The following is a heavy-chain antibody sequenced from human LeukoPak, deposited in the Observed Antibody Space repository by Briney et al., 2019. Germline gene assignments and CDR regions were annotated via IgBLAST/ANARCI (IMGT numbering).Heavy chain of an antibody. CDR1: GFTLSSYW. J-gene: IGHJ4*02. Sequence: PGGSLRLSCAASGFTLSSYWMSWVRQAPGKGLEWVVNIKQDGSEKYYVDSVKGRFTISRDNAKNSLSLQMNSLRAEDTAVYYCARSHAAAFDYWGQGTLVTVSS. CDR3: ARSHAAAFDY. V-gene: IGHV3-7*01. CDR2: IKQDGSEK. D-gene: IGHD2-2*01.